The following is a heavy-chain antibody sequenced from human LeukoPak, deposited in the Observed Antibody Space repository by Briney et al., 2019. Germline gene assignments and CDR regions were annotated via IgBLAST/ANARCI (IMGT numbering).Heavy chain of an antibody. V-gene: IGHV4-38-2*02. Sequence: SETLSLACAVSGYSISSGYYWGWIRQPPGKGLEWIGSIYHSGSTYYNPSLKSRVTISVDTSKNQFSLKLSSVTAADTAVYYCARERGTGYYYYYGMDVWGKGTTVTVSS. J-gene: IGHJ6*04. CDR2: IYHSGST. CDR1: GYSISSGYY. CDR3: ARERGTGYYYYYGMDV. D-gene: IGHD1-14*01.